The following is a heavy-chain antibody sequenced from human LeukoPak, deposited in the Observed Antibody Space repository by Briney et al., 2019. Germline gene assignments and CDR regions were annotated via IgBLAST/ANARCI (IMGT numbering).Heavy chain of an antibody. V-gene: IGHV1-18*01. D-gene: IGHD3-16*01. CDR1: GYTFTSYG. CDR3: ARDYDYVWGISNWFDP. J-gene: IGHJ5*02. Sequence: ASVKVSCKASGYTFTSYGISWVRQAPGQGLEWMGWISAYNGNTNYAQKLQGGVTMTTDTSTSTAYMELRSLRSDDTAVYYCARDYDYVWGISNWFDPWGQGTLVTVSS. CDR2: ISAYNGNT.